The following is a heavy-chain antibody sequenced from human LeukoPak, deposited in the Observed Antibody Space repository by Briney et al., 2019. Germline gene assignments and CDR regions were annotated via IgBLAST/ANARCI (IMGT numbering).Heavy chain of an antibody. Sequence: SVRVSCKASGGSFSSNIIGWVRQAPGQGLEWMGGIVPISGKTKYAQKFQGRVTITTDESSSTAYMELSSLRSDDTAIYYCARGWGIPAPISWFDPWGQGTLVTVSS. CDR3: ARGWGIPAPISWFDP. D-gene: IGHD2-2*01. CDR2: IVPISGKT. V-gene: IGHV1-69*05. J-gene: IGHJ5*02. CDR1: GGSFSSNI.